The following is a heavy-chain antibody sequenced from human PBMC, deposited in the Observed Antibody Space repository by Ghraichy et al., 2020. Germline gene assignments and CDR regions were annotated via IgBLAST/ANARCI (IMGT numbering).Heavy chain of an antibody. V-gene: IGHV3-11*01. CDR1: EFIFNDYF. D-gene: IGHD2-21*02. J-gene: IGHJ4*02. Sequence: GSLRLSCAASEFIFNDYFMSWIRQAPGKGLEWISFISSDGSTVKYADSVKGRFTISRDNTRNSLYLQMNTLRAEDTAVYYCARDRGTVTGQFFDYWGQGALVTVSS. CDR2: ISSDGSTV. CDR3: ARDRGTVTGQFFDY.